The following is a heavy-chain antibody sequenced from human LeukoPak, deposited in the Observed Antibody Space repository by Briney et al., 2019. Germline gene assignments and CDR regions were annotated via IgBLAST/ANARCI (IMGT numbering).Heavy chain of an antibody. Sequence: GGSLRLSCAASGFTFSSYAMSWVRQAPGKGLEWVSGISGSDGSTYYADSVKGRFTISRDNSKNTLYLQMKSLRTEDTAVYYCARVSRQWLATYYFDYWGQGTLVTVSS. CDR2: ISGSDGST. D-gene: IGHD6-19*01. CDR1: GFTFSSYA. CDR3: ARVSRQWLATYYFDY. J-gene: IGHJ4*02. V-gene: IGHV3-23*01.